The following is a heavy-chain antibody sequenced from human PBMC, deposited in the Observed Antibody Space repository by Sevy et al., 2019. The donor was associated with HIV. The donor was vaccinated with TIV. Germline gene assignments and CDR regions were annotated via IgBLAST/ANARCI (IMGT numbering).Heavy chain of an antibody. CDR3: ASDSDILSGYPSYYFDY. Sequence: GGSLRLSCAASGFSFSKYWMSWVRQAPGKGLEWVANIKEDGSQKNYLESVKGRFTISRDNAKNLLYLQMNNLRADDTVVYYCASDSDILSGYPSYYFDYWGQGTMVTVSS. CDR1: GFSFSKYW. CDR2: IKEDGSQK. J-gene: IGHJ4*02. D-gene: IGHD3-9*01. V-gene: IGHV3-7*01.